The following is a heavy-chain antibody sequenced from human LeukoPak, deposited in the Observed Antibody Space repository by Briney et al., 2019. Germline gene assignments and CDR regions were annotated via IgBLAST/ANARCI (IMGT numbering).Heavy chain of an antibody. J-gene: IGHJ3*02. CDR1: GGSINNYY. CDR3: ARVGVRFWEAFDI. CDR2: IYYGVST. V-gene: IGHV4-59*01. Sequence: SETLSLTCTVSGGSINNYYWSWIRQSPGKGLEWIGYIYYGVSTNYNPSLESRVTISVDTSKNQFSLKLSSVTAADTAVYYCARVGVRFWEAFDIWGQGTLVTVSS. D-gene: IGHD3-3*01.